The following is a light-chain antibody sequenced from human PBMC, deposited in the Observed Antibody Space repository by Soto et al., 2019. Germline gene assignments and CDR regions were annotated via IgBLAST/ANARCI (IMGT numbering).Light chain of an antibody. CDR1: QSVDSSY. V-gene: IGKV3-20*01. J-gene: IGKJ2*01. CDR3: QQYGNSPLYS. CDR2: GAS. Sequence: EIVLTQSPATLSLSPGERVTLSCRASQSVDSSYLAWYHQRPGQAPRLLIYGASNRATGIPDRFGGSGSGTDFNLTISRLEPEDSAGYYCQQYGNSPLYSFGQGTKLEIK.